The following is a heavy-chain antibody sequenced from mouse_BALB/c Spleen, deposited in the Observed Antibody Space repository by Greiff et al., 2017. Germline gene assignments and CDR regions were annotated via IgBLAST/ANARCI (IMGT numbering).Heavy chain of an antibody. Sequence: VKLMESGPGLVQPSQSLSITCTVSGFSLTSYGVHWVRQSPGKGLEWLGVIWSGGSTDYNAAFISRLSISKDNSKSQVFFKMNSLQANDTAIYYYARSLTGGFAYWGQGTLVTVSA. J-gene: IGHJ3*01. CDR3: ARSLTGGFAY. V-gene: IGHV2-2*02. CDR2: IWSGGST. D-gene: IGHD4-1*01. CDR1: GFSLTSYG.